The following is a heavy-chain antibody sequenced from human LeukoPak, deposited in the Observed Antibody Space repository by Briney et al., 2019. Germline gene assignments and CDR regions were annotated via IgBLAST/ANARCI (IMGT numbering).Heavy chain of an antibody. CDR1: GFTFSTYW. V-gene: IGHV3-7*01. D-gene: IGHD6-13*01. CDR2: IKQDGSEK. Sequence: PGGSLRLSCAASGFTFSTYWMSWVRQAPGKGLEWVANIKQDGSEKYYIDSVKGRFTISRDNAKNSLYLQMNSLRAEDTAMYYYARDSAGNDYCGQGTLVTVSS. CDR3: ARDSAGNDY. J-gene: IGHJ4*02.